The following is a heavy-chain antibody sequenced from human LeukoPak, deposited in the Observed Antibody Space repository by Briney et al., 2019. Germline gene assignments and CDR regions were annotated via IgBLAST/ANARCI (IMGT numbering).Heavy chain of an antibody. CDR2: ISSSGGTI. J-gene: IGHJ4*02. CDR1: GFTFSSYE. Sequence: GGSLRLSCAASGFTFSSYEMNWVRQAPGKGLEWVSYISSSGGTIYYADSVKGRFTISRDNAKNSLYLQMNSLRAEDTAVYYCARVGGSGSYRDYWGQGTLVTVSS. V-gene: IGHV3-48*03. CDR3: ARVGGSGSYRDY. D-gene: IGHD3-10*01.